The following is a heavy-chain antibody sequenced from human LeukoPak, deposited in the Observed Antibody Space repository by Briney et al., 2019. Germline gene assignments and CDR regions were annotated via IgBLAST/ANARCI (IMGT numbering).Heavy chain of an antibody. CDR2: IIPIFGTA. V-gene: IGHV1-69*13. D-gene: IGHD3-10*01. CDR3: ARVTMVRGVILGKNWFDP. J-gene: IGHJ5*02. CDR1: GGTFSSYA. Sequence: SVKVSCKASGGTFSSYAISWVRQAPGQGLEWMGGIIPIFGTANYAQKFQGRVTITADESTSTAYMELSSLRSEDTAVYYCARVTMVRGVILGKNWFDPWGQGTLVTVSS.